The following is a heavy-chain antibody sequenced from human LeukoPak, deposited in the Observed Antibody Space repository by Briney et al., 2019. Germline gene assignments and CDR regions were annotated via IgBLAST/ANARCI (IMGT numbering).Heavy chain of an antibody. CDR3: ARSLLRYFDWPAKDHDAFDI. CDR2: IYYSGST. V-gene: IGHV4-31*03. Sequence: PSETLSLTCTVSGGSISSGGYYWSWIRQPPGKGLEWIGYIYYSGSTYYNPSLKSRVTISVDTSKNQFSLKLSSVTAADTAVYYCARSLLRYFDWPAKDHDAFDIWGQGTMVTVSS. J-gene: IGHJ3*02. CDR1: GGSISSGGYY. D-gene: IGHD3-9*01.